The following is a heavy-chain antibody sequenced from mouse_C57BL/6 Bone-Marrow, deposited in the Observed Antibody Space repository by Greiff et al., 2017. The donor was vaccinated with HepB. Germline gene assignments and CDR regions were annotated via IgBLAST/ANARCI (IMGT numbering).Heavy chain of an antibody. CDR2: INPNNGGT. CDR3: ARERGGAWFAY. Sequence: EVKLQESGPELVKPGASVKISCKASGYTFTDYYMTWVKQRHGKSLEWIADINPNNGGTSYNQKFKGKVTLTVDKSSSTAYMELRSLTSEDSAVYYCARERGGAWFAYWGQGTLVTVSA. CDR1: GYTFTDYY. J-gene: IGHJ3*01. V-gene: IGHV1-26*01.